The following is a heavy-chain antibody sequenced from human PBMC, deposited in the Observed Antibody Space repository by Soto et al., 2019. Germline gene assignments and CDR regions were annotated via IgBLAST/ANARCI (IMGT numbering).Heavy chain of an antibody. D-gene: IGHD3-10*01. CDR2: IIPILGIA. CDR3: AMGRGDSYFDY. J-gene: IGHJ4*02. Sequence: QVQLVQSGAEVKKPGSSVKVSCKASGGTFSSYTISWVRQAPGQGLEWMGRIIPILGIANYAQKFQGRVTITADKSTSTAYMELSSLRSEDAAVYYCAMGRGDSYFDYWGQGTLVTVSS. V-gene: IGHV1-69*02. CDR1: GGTFSSYT.